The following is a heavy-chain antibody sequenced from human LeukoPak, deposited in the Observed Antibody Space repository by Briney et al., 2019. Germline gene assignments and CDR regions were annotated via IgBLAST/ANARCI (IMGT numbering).Heavy chain of an antibody. CDR3: ARGRITVGATVY. Sequence: GASVKVSCKASAYTFTSYDINWVRQATGQGLEWMGWMNPNSGNTGYAQKFQGRVTMTRNTSISTAYMELSSLRSEDTAVYYCARGRITVGATVYWGQGTLVTVSS. CDR2: MNPNSGNT. D-gene: IGHD1-26*01. J-gene: IGHJ4*02. CDR1: AYTFTSYD. V-gene: IGHV1-8*01.